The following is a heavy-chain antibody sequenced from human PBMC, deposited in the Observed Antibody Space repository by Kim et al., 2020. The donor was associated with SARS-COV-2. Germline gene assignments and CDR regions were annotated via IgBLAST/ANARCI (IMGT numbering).Heavy chain of an antibody. Sequence: ASVKVSCKASGYTFTSYGISWVRQAPGQGLEWMGWISAYNGNTNYAQKLQGRVTMTTDTSTSTAYMELRSLRSDDTAVYYCARDIRWELLPSTFDYWGQGTLVTVSS. V-gene: IGHV1-18*01. D-gene: IGHD1-26*01. CDR1: GYTFTSYG. J-gene: IGHJ4*02. CDR2: ISAYNGNT. CDR3: ARDIRWELLPSTFDY.